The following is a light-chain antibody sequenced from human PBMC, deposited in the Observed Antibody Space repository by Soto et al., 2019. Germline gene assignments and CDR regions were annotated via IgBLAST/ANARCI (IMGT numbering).Light chain of an antibody. V-gene: IGKV3-15*01. CDR3: QQYNNWPPWT. CDR1: QSVSSN. Sequence: EIVMTQSPATLSVSPGERATLSCRASQSVSSNLAWYQQKPRQAPRLLIYGASTRATGIPARFSGRGSGTEFTLTISSLQSEDFAVYYCQQYNNWPPWTFGQGTKVEIK. J-gene: IGKJ1*01. CDR2: GAS.